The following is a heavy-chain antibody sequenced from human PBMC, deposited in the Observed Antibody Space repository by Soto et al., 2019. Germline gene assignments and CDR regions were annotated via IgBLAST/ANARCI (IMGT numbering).Heavy chain of an antibody. CDR1: GYTFTSYG. V-gene: IGHV1-18*01. J-gene: IGHJ5*02. Sequence: ASVKVSCKASGYTFTSYGISWVRQAPGQGLEWMGWISAYNGNTNYAQKLQGRVTMTTDTSTSTAYMELRSLRSDDTAVYYCARVGPWVPYYYDSSPYTFENWFDPWGQGTLVTVSS. CDR2: ISAYNGNT. CDR3: ARVGPWVPYYYDSSPYTFENWFDP. D-gene: IGHD3-22*01.